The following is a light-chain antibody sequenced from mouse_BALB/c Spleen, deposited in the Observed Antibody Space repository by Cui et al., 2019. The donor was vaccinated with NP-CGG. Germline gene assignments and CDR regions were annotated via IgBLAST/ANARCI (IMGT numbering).Light chain of an antibody. CDR2: GTN. CDR3: ALWYSNHWV. V-gene: IGLV1*01. CDR1: TGAVTSNNY. J-gene: IGLJ1*01. Sequence: QSVVTQESALHTSPGETVTLTCRSNTGAVTSNNYANWVQEKPDHLFTGLIGGTNNRAPGVPARFSGSLIGDKAALAITGAQTEDEAIYFCALWYSNHWVFGGGTKLTVL.